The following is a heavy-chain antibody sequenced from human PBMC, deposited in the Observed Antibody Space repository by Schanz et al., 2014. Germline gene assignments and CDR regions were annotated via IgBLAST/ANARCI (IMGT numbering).Heavy chain of an antibody. Sequence: QVQLVESGGGVVQFGSSLRLSCVASGFTFSSYGMHWVRQAPGKGLEWVAAMSDDGSIKYYADSVKGRFTISRDNAKNSLYLQMNSLRAEDTAVYYCARDFDDRRGYGSGYCLGDCMDVWGQGTTVTVSS. V-gene: IGHV3-33*01. CDR2: MSDDGSIK. CDR3: ARDFDDRRGYGSGYCLGDCMDV. D-gene: IGHD3-10*01. J-gene: IGHJ6*02. CDR1: GFTFSSYG.